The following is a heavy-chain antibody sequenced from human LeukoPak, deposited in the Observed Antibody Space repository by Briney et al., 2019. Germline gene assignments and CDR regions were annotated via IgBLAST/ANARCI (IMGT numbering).Heavy chain of an antibody. V-gene: IGHV4-59*08. CDR1: GGSISSYY. Sequence: SETLSLTCTVSGGSISSYYWSWIRQPPGKGLEWIGYIYYSGSTNYNPSLKSRVTISVDTSKNQFSLKLSSVTAADTAVYYCASVDTAMVLDYWGQGTLVTVSS. CDR2: IYYSGST. CDR3: ASVDTAMVLDY. J-gene: IGHJ4*02. D-gene: IGHD5-18*01.